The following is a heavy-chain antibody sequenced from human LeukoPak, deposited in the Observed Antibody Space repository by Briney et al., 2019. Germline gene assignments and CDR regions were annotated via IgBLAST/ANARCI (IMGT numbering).Heavy chain of an antibody. J-gene: IGHJ3*02. D-gene: IGHD5-18*01. V-gene: IGHV3-30*18. CDR2: ISYDGGKR. CDR3: AKGRQQWWTFDSLDI. Sequence: GGSLRLSCAASGFTFSSYGMQWVRQAPGKGLEWVALISYDGGKRYYADSVEARFTISRDNTKNTLFLQMNSLVPDATAVYYCAKGRQQWWTFDSLDIWGQGTMVTVSS. CDR1: GFTFSSYG.